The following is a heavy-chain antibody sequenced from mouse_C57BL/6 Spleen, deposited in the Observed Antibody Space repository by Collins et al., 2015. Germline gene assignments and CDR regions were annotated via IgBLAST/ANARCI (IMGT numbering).Heavy chain of an antibody. Sequence: QVQLQQPGAELVKPGASVKLSCKASGYTFTSYWMHWVKQRPGQGLEWIGMIHPNSGSTNYNEKFKSKATLTVDKSPSTAYMQLSSLTSEDSAVYYCAPITTVVNYFDYWGQGTTLTVSS. J-gene: IGHJ2*01. CDR1: GYTFTSYW. D-gene: IGHD1-1*01. V-gene: IGHV1-64*01. CDR3: APITTVVNYFDY. CDR2: IHPNSGST.